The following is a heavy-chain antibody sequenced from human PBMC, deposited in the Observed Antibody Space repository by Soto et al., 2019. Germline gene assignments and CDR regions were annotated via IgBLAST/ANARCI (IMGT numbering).Heavy chain of an antibody. Sequence: GGSLRLSCAASGFSFSSYAMRWVRQAPGKGLEWVSAINPSGGATYYADSVKGRFAMSRDNSKNTVYLQMNSLTAEDTAVYYCAKVMGTYYFDFLGPGNPGHRLL. CDR3: AKVMGTYYFDF. CDR2: INPSGGAT. V-gene: IGHV3-23*01. J-gene: IGHJ4*02. CDR1: GFSFSSYA.